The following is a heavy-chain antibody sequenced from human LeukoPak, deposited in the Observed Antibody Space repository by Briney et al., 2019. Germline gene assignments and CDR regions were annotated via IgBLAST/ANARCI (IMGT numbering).Heavy chain of an antibody. Sequence: AGGSLRLSCATSGFTLSSYIMSWVRQAPGKGLEWVANIKQDGSEKYYVDSVKGRFTISRDNAKNSLYLQMNSLRAEDTAVYYCARSSVDSSGYYYYFDYWGQGTLVTVSS. J-gene: IGHJ4*02. CDR3: ARSSVDSSGYYYYFDY. V-gene: IGHV3-7*01. CDR2: IKQDGSEK. D-gene: IGHD3-22*01. CDR1: GFTLSSYI.